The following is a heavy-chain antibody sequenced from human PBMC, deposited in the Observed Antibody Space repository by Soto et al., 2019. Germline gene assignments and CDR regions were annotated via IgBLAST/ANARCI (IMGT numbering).Heavy chain of an antibody. CDR3: AREPRYCRGGSCAITGDAYDI. Sequence: EVQLVESGGGLVQPGGSLRLSCTASGFIVSDTYVNWVRQAPGKGLEWVSVISNRGDTHYADSVRGRFSLSRAISDNTLHRQMNNLRVEDTAVYYCAREPRYCRGGSCAITGDAYDIWGQGTMVTGSS. CDR1: GFIVSDTY. CDR2: ISNRGDT. J-gene: IGHJ3*02. D-gene: IGHD2-15*01. V-gene: IGHV3-66*01.